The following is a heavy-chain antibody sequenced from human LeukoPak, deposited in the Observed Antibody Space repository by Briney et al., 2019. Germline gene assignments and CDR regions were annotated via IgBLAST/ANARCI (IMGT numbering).Heavy chain of an antibody. CDR2: INHSGST. Sequence: SETLSLTCAVYGGSFSGYYWSWIRQPPGKGLEWIGEINHSGSTNYNPSLKSRVTISVDTSKNQFSLKLSSVTAADTAVYYCARVPYYYGSGRTGFDYWGQGTLVTVSS. D-gene: IGHD3-10*01. CDR3: ARVPYYYGSGRTGFDY. J-gene: IGHJ4*02. CDR1: GGSFSGYY. V-gene: IGHV4-34*01.